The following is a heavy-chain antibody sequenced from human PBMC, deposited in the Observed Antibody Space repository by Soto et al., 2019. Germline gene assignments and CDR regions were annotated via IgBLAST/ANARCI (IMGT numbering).Heavy chain of an antibody. J-gene: IGHJ4*02. CDR2: IKSKTDGGTT. CDR1: GFTFSNAW. CDR3: TTGQTKLRITGTDY. V-gene: IGHV3-15*01. Sequence: GGSLRLSCAASGFTFSNAWMSWVRQAPGKGLEWVGRIKSKTDGGTTDYAAPVKGRFTISRDDSKNTLYLQMNSLKTEDTAVYYCTTGQTKLRITGTDYWGQGTLVTVSS. D-gene: IGHD1-20*01.